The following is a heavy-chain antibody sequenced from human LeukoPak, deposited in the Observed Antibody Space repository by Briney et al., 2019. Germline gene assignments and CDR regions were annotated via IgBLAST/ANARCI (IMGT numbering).Heavy chain of an antibody. CDR2: IIPIFGTA. V-gene: IGHV1-69*06. Sequence: ASVKVSCKASGGTFSSYAISWVRQAPGQGLEWMGGIIPIFGTANYAQKFQGRVTITADKSTSTAYMELSSLRSEDTAVYYCARDAPASSGWYNWFDPWGQGTLVTVSS. J-gene: IGHJ5*02. CDR3: ARDAPASSGWYNWFDP. D-gene: IGHD6-19*01. CDR1: GGTFSSYA.